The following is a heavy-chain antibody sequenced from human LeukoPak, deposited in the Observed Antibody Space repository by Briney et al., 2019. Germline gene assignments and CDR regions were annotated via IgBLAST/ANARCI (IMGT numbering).Heavy chain of an antibody. Sequence: PGGSLRLSCAASGFTFSRYCMSWVRQAPGKGLEWVAFIRYDGSNKYYADSVKGRFTISRDNSKNTLYLQMNSLRAEDTAVYYCAKERDTAMVTIDYWGQGTLVTVSS. V-gene: IGHV3-30*02. CDR1: GFTFSRYC. J-gene: IGHJ4*02. CDR3: AKERDTAMVTIDY. D-gene: IGHD5-18*01. CDR2: IRYDGSNK.